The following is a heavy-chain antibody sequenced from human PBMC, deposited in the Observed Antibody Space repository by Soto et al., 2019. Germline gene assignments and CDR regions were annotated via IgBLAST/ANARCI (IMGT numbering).Heavy chain of an antibody. CDR1: GGSISSGGYY. V-gene: IGHV4-31*03. J-gene: IGHJ6*02. CDR2: IYYSGST. CDR3: ARDFTDSSGPTLGMGV. D-gene: IGHD6-19*01. Sequence: SETLSLTCTVSGGSISSGGYYWGWIRQHPGKGLEWIGYIYYSGSTYYNPSLKSRVTISVDTSKNQFSLKLSSVTAADTAVYYCARDFTDSSGPTLGMGVWGQGTTVTVSS.